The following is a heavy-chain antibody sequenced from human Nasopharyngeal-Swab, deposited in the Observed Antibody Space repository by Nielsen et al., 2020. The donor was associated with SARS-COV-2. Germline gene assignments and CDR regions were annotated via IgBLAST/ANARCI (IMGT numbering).Heavy chain of an antibody. V-gene: IGHV3-23*01. CDR3: AKTQFILDWADY. CDR2: ISSSGDST. CDR1: GFSFSNYA. J-gene: IGHJ4*02. D-gene: IGHD3-3*02. Sequence: GESLKISCVASGFSFSNYAVSWVRQAPGKGLEWVSGISSSGDSTHYTGSVKGRFTISRDNSKNTLYLQMNSLRAEDTALYYCAKTQFILDWADYWGQGTLVTVSS.